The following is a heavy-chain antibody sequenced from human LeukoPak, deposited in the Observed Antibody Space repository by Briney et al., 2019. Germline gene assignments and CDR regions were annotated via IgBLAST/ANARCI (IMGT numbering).Heavy chain of an antibody. D-gene: IGHD4-17*01. CDR1: GYTFTGYY. J-gene: IGHJ4*02. CDR3: ARGGYGDDLLFDY. CDR2: INPNSGGT. Sequence: ASVKVSCKASGYTFTGYYMHWVRQAPGQGLEWMGWINPNSGGTNYAQKFQGRVTMTRDTSITTAYMELSRLRYDDTAVYYCARGGYGDDLLFDYWGQGILVTVSS. V-gene: IGHV1-2*02.